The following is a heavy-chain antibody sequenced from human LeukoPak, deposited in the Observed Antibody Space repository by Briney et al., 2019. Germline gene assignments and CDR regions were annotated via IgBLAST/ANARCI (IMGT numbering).Heavy chain of an antibody. D-gene: IGHD6-6*01. J-gene: IGHJ5*02. V-gene: IGHV3-7*03. CDR3: ARHSSSSSWNWFDP. CDR2: IKEDGSER. Sequence: PGGSLRLPCAASGFIFSDFWMSWVRQTPGKGLEWVAKIKEDGSERYYVDSVRGRFTISRDNSKNTLYLQMNSLRAEDTAVYYCARHSSSSSWNWFDPWGQGTLVTVSS. CDR1: GFIFSDFW.